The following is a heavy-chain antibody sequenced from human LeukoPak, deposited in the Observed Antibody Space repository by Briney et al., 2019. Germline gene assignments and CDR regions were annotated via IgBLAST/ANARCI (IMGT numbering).Heavy chain of an antibody. CDR1: GGPISSGNYY. J-gene: IGHJ4*02. D-gene: IGHD3-10*01. CDR2: VHSSGST. V-gene: IGHV4-61*02. CDR3: ARSKGDYGSGSLGY. Sequence: PSETLSLTCTVSGGPISSGNYYWNWIRQPAGKGLEWIGRVHSSGSTNHNLSLKSRVTISRDTSKNQFSLIVSSVTAADTAMYFCARSKGDYGSGSLGYWGQGTLVTVAS.